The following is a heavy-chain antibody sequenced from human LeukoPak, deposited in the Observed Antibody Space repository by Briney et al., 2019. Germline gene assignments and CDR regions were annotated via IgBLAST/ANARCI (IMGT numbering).Heavy chain of an antibody. V-gene: IGHV3-23*01. Sequence: GSLRLSCAASGFTFSTYSMNWVRQAPGKGLEWVSAISGSGGSTYYADSVKGRFTISRDNSKNTLYLQMNSLRAEDTAVYYCATTCYYYDSSGYSNFDYWGQGTLVTVSS. CDR1: GFTFSTYS. CDR2: ISGSGGST. D-gene: IGHD3-22*01. CDR3: ATTCYYYDSSGYSNFDY. J-gene: IGHJ4*02.